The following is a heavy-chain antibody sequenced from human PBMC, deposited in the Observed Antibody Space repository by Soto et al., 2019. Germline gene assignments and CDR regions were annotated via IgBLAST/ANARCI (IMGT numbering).Heavy chain of an antibody. J-gene: IGHJ4*02. V-gene: IGHV4-34*01. D-gene: IGHD5-18*01. Sequence: PSGTLSLTCAVYGGSCSGYYWSWIRQPPGKGLEWIGEINHSGSTNYNPSLKSRVTISVDTSKNQFSLKLSSVTAADTAVYYCARGTSGYNYWAQGTLVTVS. CDR3: ARGTSGYNY. CDR2: INHSGST. CDR1: GGSCSGYY.